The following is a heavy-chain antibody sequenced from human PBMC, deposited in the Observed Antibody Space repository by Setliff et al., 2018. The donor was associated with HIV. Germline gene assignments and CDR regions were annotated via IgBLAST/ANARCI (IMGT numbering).Heavy chain of an antibody. D-gene: IGHD1-26*01. V-gene: IGHV7-4-1*02. CDR2: LNTETGNS. CDR1: GYTLTTYG. CDR3: ARVGSYWSTFDY. Sequence: ASVKVSCKASGYTLTTYGISWVRQAPGQGLQWMGWLNTETGNSMYAQGFTGRFVFSLDTSVSTAFLQINSLKAEDTAMYYRARVGSYWSTFDYWGQGALVTVSS. J-gene: IGHJ4*02.